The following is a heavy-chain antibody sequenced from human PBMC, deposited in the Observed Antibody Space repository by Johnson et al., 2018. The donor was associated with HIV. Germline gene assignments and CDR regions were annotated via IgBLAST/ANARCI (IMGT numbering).Heavy chain of an antibody. V-gene: IGHV3-30*03. D-gene: IGHD3-22*01. Sequence: QVQLVESGGGVVQPGRSLRLSCAASGFTFSSYGMHWVRQAPGKGLEWVEVISYDGSNKYYADSVKGRFTISRDNSKNTLYLQMNSLRAEDTAVYYCARGGYDAFDIWGQGTMVTVSS. CDR3: ARGGYDAFDI. CDR1: GFTFSSYG. CDR2: ISYDGSNK. J-gene: IGHJ3*02.